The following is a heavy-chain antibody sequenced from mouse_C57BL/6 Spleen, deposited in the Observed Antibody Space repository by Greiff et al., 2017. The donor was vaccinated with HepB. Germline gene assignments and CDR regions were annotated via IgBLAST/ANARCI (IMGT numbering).Heavy chain of an antibody. CDR2: ISYDGSN. CDR3: ARGETMVGYFDY. CDR1: GYSITSGYY. D-gene: IGHD2-2*01. J-gene: IGHJ2*01. Sequence: EVKLMESGPGLVKPSQSLSLTCSVTGYSITSGYYWNWIRQFPGNKLEWMGYISYDGSNNYNPSLKNRISITRDTSKNQFFLKLNSETTEDTATYYCARGETMVGYFDYWGQGTTLTVSS. V-gene: IGHV3-6*01.